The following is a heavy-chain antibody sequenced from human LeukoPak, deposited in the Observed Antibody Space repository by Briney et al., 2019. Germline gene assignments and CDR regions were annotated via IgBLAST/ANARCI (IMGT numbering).Heavy chain of an antibody. Sequence: PSETLSLTCTVSGYSLSSGFYWGWIRPPPGKGLEWIATMLHSGDTYYNPSLESRVTISMDTSKNQFSLRLNSVAAADTALYYCARFGTRDNCCHPGVDTWGQGTPVTVSS. J-gene: IGHJ5*02. CDR2: MLHSGDT. D-gene: IGHD1-1*01. CDR3: ARFGTRDNCCHPGVDT. V-gene: IGHV4-38-2*02. CDR1: GYSLSSGFY.